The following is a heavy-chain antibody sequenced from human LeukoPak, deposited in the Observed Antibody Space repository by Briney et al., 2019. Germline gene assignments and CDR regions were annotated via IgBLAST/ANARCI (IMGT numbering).Heavy chain of an antibody. CDR1: GGSISSSNW. J-gene: IGHJ5*02. Sequence: PSETLSLACAVSGGSISSSNWWSWVRQPPGKGLEWIGEIYHSGSTNYNPSLKSRVTISVDKSKNQFSLKLSSVTAADTAVYYCARGKYQLLSYWFDPWGQGTLVTVSS. V-gene: IGHV4-4*02. CDR2: IYHSGST. D-gene: IGHD2-2*01. CDR3: ARGKYQLLSYWFDP.